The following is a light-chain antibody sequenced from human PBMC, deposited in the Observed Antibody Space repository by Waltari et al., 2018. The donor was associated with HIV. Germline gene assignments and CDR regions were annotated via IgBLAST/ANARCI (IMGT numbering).Light chain of an antibody. V-gene: IGLV3-21*02. CDR3: HVWVRSSDHHV. CDR2: NGS. Sequence: SYVLTQPPSVSVAPGQTARLTCGGNKIGSKSVHWYQQKAGQAPVLVVYNGSDRPPGIPEGFPGSRFGNTATLTISRVEPGDEADNSCHVWVRSSDHHVFGTGTKFTV. J-gene: IGLJ1*01. CDR1: KIGSKS.